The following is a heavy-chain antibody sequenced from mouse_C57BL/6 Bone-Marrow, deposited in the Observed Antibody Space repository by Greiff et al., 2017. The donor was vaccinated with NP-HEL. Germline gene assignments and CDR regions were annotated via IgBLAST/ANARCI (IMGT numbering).Heavy chain of an antibody. CDR2: ISYSGST. Sequence: VQLQQSGPGMVKPSQSLSLTCTVTGYSITSGYDWHWIRHFPGNKLEWMGYISYSGSTNYNPSLKSRISITHDTSKNHFFLKLNSVTTEDTATYYCAREGGYYGSYWYFDVWGTGTTVTVSS. J-gene: IGHJ1*03. CDR1: GYSITSGYD. V-gene: IGHV3-1*01. CDR3: AREGGYYGSYWYFDV. D-gene: IGHD1-1*01.